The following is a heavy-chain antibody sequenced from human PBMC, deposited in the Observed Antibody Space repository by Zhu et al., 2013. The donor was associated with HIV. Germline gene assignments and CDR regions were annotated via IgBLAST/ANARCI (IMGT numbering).Heavy chain of an antibody. CDR1: GGTFSNYT. V-gene: IGHV1-69*06. D-gene: IGHD3-3*01. CDR2: IIPIFGSA. CDR3: AKGKSRTQYKTISGAT. Sequence: QVQLVQSGAEVKKPGSSVKVSCKASGGTFSNYTITWVRQAPGQGPEWMGGIIPIFGSANYAQRFQGRVTVTADKSTTTVYMELRNLRSDDTAVYYCAKGKSRTQYKTISGATWGQGTLVTVSS. J-gene: IGHJ4*02.